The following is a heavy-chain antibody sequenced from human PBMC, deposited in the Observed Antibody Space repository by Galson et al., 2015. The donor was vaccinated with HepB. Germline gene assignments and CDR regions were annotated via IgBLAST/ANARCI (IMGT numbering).Heavy chain of an antibody. CDR2: INPSDGST. CDR1: GYSLTSYY. CDR3: ARPIVGATRYYAFDI. D-gene: IGHD1-26*01. J-gene: IGHJ3*02. V-gene: IGHV1-46*01. Sequence: SVKVSCKASGYSLTSYYMHWVRQSPGQGLEWMGKINPSDGSTSYAQNFQGRVAMTRDTSTSTFYVEVSSLRSEDTAIYYCARPIVGATRYYAFDIWGQGTMVTVSS.